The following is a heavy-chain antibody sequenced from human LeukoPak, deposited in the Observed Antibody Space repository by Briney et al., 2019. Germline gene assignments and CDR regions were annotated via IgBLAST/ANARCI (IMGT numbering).Heavy chain of an antibody. J-gene: IGHJ5*02. Sequence: NPSETLSLTCTVSGGSISSSSYYWGWIRQPPGKGLEWIGSIYYSGSTYYNPSLKSRVTISVDTSKNQFSLKLTSVTAADTAVYYCTREVRSAWASFDPWGQGTLVTVSS. D-gene: IGHD1-26*01. CDR2: IYYSGST. CDR1: GGSISSSSYY. V-gene: IGHV4-39*07. CDR3: TREVRSAWASFDP.